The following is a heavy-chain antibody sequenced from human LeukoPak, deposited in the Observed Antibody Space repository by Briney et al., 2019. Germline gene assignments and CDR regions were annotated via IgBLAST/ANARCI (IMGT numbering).Heavy chain of an antibody. CDR3: ARVSTNSRVAGYDPQWYFDL. V-gene: IGHV1-18*01. CDR1: GYTFINYG. D-gene: IGHD2/OR15-2a*01. CDR2: ISAYNGNT. J-gene: IGHJ2*01. Sequence: ASMKVSCKASGYTFINYGFTWVRQAPGQGLEWMGWISAYNGNTNYLQKFQGRVTMTTDTSTNTAYMELRSLRSDDTAVYYCARVSTNSRVAGYDPQWYFDLWGHGTLVTVSS.